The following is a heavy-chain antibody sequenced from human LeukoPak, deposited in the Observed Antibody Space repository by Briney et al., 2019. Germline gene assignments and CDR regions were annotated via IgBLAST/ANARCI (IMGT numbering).Heavy chain of an antibody. J-gene: IGHJ6*02. D-gene: IGHD3-22*01. CDR3: ATNVVVDYYYGMYV. V-gene: IGHV1-24*01. CDR2: FDPEDGET. Sequence: WASVKVSCKVSGYTLTELSMHWVRQAPGKGLEWMGGFDPEDGETIYAQKFQGRVTITADKSTSTAYMELSSLRSEDTAVYYCATNVVVDYYYGMYVWGQGTTVTVSS. CDR1: GYTLTELS.